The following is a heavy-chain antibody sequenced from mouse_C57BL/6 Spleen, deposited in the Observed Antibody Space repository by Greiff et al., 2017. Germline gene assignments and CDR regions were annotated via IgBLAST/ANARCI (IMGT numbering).Heavy chain of an antibody. CDR2: IDPNSGGT. V-gene: IGHV1-72*01. D-gene: IGHD2-4*01. CDR3: AEADYDYDGGAMDY. CDR1: GYTFTSYW. Sequence: QVQLQQPGAELVKPGASVKLSCKASGYTFTSYWMHWVKQRPGRGLEWIGRIDPNSGGTKYNEKFKSKATLTVDKPSSTAYMQLSSLTSEDSAVYYCAEADYDYDGGAMDYWGQGTSVTVSS. J-gene: IGHJ4*01.